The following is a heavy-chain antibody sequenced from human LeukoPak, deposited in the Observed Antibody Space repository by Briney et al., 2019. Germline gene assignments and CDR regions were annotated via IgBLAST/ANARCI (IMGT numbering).Heavy chain of an antibody. D-gene: IGHD3-22*01. CDR3: AREYYYDSSGYSPYYFDY. CDR1: GGTFSRYA. J-gene: IGHJ4*02. CDR2: IIPFHGTP. Sequence: SVKVSCKGSGGTFSRYAISWVRQAPGQGLEWMGEIIPFHGTPNYAQKFQGRVTITTDESTSTAYMELSSLRSEDTAVYYCAREYYYDSSGYSPYYFDYWGQGTLVTVSS. V-gene: IGHV1-69*05.